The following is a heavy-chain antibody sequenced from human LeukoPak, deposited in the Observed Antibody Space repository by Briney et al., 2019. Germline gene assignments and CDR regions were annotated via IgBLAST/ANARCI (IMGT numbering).Heavy chain of an antibody. CDR1: GYTFTSYG. J-gene: IGHJ4*02. D-gene: IGHD3-3*02. CDR3: AREGISSPGNYYFDY. V-gene: IGHV1-18*01. CDR2: ISAYNGDT. Sequence: ASVKVSCKASGYTFTSYGISWVRQAPGQGLEWMGWISAYNGDTNYAQKLQGRVTMTTDTSTSTAYMELRSLRSDDTAVYYCAREGISSPGNYYFDYWGQGTLVTVSS.